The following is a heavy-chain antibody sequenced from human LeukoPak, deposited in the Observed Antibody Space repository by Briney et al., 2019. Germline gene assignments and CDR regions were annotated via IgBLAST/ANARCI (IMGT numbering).Heavy chain of an antibody. D-gene: IGHD2-8*01. V-gene: IGHV4-34*01. CDR2: ISHSGSI. Sequence: AETVSLTCAVYGGSFSEYYWAWISQSPGKGLEWIGEISHSGSIKYNPSLRSPVIISVDTSKNQLSLKLTSVTAADTAVYYCVIYVMGSSTSDYWGQGTLITVSS. J-gene: IGHJ4*02. CDR3: VIYVMGSSTSDY. CDR1: GGSFSEYY.